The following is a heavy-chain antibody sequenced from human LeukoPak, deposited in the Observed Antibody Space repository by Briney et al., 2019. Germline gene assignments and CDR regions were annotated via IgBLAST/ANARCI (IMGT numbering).Heavy chain of an antibody. CDR1: GFTVSSNY. Sequence: GGSLRLSCAASGFTVSSNYMSWVRQAPGKGLEWVSVIYSGGSTYYADSVKGRFTISRDNSKNTLYLQMNSLRAEDTAVYYCARGPPEWLTMTLELYYFDYWGQGTLVTVSS. D-gene: IGHD6-19*01. CDR2: IYSGGST. CDR3: ARGPPEWLTMTLELYYFDY. V-gene: IGHV3-53*01. J-gene: IGHJ4*02.